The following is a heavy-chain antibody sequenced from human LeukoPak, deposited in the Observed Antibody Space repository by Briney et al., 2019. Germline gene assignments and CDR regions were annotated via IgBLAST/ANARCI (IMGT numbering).Heavy chain of an antibody. CDR3: TTDSFYCTNGVCYTDKPFDY. D-gene: IGHD2-8*01. V-gene: IGHV3-15*01. CDR1: GFTFNNAW. Sequence: GGSLRLSCAASGFTFNNAWMSWARQAPGKGLEWVGRIKSKTDGGTTDYAAPVKGRFTISRDDSKNTLYLQMNSLKTEDTAVYYCTTDSFYCTNGVCYTDKPFDYWGQGTLVTVSS. J-gene: IGHJ4*02. CDR2: IKSKTDGGTT.